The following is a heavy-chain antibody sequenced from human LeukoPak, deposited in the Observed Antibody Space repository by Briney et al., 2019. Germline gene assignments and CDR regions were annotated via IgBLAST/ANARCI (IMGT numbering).Heavy chain of an antibody. CDR1: GDSISTYY. V-gene: IGHV4-59*01. Sequence: PSETLSLTCTVSGDSISTYYWSWIRQPPGKGLEWIGYIYYRLTSDYNPSLKSRVTMSVDMSTRQISLKLSPVTAADTAVYYCARAVGGDGSGSLWGPGTLVTVSS. CDR3: ARAVGGDGSGSL. D-gene: IGHD3-10*01. CDR2: IYYRLTS. J-gene: IGHJ4*02.